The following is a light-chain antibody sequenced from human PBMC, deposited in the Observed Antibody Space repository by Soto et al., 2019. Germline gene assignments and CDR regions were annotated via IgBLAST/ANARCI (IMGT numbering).Light chain of an antibody. V-gene: IGKV3-11*01. CDR1: QSVSSY. CDR2: DAF. J-gene: IGKJ4*01. CDR3: QQRSNWPLT. Sequence: EIVLTQSPATLSLSPGERATLSCRASQSVSSYLAWYQQKPGQTPRLLIYDAFKRATGIPSRFSGSRSGTDFTLTISSLEPEDFAVYYCQQRSNWPLTFGGGTKVEIK.